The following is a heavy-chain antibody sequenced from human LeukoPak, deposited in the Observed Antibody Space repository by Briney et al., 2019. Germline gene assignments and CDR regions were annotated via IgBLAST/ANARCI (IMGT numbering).Heavy chain of an antibody. J-gene: IGHJ3*02. D-gene: IGHD3-10*01. CDR3: TREVWFGETYAFDI. CDR1: GFTFGDYA. V-gene: IGHV3-49*04. Sequence: GGSLRLSCTASGFTFGDYAMSWVRQAPGKGLEWVGFIRSKAYGGTTEYAASVKGRFTISRDDSKSIAYLQMNSLKTEDTAVYYCTREVWFGETYAFDIWGRGTMVTVSS. CDR2: IRSKAYGGTT.